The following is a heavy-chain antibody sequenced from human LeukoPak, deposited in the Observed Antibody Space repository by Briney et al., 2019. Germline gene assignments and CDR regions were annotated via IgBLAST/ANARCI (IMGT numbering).Heavy chain of an antibody. CDR2: IYTSGST. V-gene: IGHV4-4*07. CDR1: SGSINSYY. Sequence: SETLSLTCTVSSGSINSYYWSWIRQSAGKGLEWIGRIYTSGSTNYNPSLKSRVTISVDTSKNQFSLKLSSVTAADTAVYYCARSVLGVDTAISWGQGTLVTVSS. CDR3: ARSVLGVDTAIS. D-gene: IGHD5-18*01. J-gene: IGHJ4*02.